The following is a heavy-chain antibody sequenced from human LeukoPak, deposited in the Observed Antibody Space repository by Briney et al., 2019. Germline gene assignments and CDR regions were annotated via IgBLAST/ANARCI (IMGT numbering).Heavy chain of an antibody. CDR3: ARKYYSAGSRYIDY. V-gene: IGHV4-39*01. J-gene: IGHJ4*02. D-gene: IGHD3-10*01. CDR1: GGSISSCSLY. Sequence: PSETLSLTCTVSGGSISSCSLYWVRLRQGPGQGWVWYMSIYDSGTTYYDPSLKSRVTISVDTSKNQFYLKLSSVTAEDTAVYYCARKYYSAGSRYIDYWGQGTLVTVSS. CDR2: IYDSGTT.